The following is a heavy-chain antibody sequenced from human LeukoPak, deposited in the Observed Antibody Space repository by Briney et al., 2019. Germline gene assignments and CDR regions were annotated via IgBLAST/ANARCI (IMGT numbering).Heavy chain of an antibody. CDR1: GFTFSNYA. V-gene: IGHV3-23*01. J-gene: IGHJ1*01. CDR2: ISGSGGIR. Sequence: GGSLRLSCAASGFTFSNYAMSSVRQAPGQGLEWGSTISGSGGIRYFADSGKARFTISKDNSKNTMYLPMHSLRAEDTAVYYCEKDLPNITIFGAFHRWGQGPLVTVSS. D-gene: IGHD3-3*01. CDR3: EKDLPNITIFGAFHR.